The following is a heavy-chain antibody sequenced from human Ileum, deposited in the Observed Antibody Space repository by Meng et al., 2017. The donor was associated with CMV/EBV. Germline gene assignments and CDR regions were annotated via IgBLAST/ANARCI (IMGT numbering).Heavy chain of an antibody. Sequence: HVQLQPWGAGQLKPSETLSLVCAVHNSSFSDYYWTWIRQSPGKGLEWIGEINNRGSTNYNPSLKSRVTISIDTSRNQFSLKLTSMTAADTAVYYCARASPQRRFLSYWGQGTLVTVSS. CDR2: INNRGST. J-gene: IGHJ4*02. D-gene: IGHD3-3*01. V-gene: IGHV4-34*01. CDR3: ARASPQRRFLSY. CDR1: NSSFSDYY.